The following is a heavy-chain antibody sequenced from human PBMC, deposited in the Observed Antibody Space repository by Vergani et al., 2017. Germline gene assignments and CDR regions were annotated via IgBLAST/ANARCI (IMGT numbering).Heavy chain of an antibody. CDR3: ARVPMRGVIIDY. Sequence: QMQLQESGPGLVKPSQTLSLTCTVSGGSISSGSYYWSWIRQPAGKGLEWIGRIYTSGSTNYNPSLKSRVTISVDTSKNQFSLKLSSVTAADTAVYYCARVPMRGVIIDYWGQGTLVTVSS. CDR1: GGSISSGSYY. CDR2: IYTSGST. D-gene: IGHD3-10*01. J-gene: IGHJ4*02. V-gene: IGHV4-61*02.